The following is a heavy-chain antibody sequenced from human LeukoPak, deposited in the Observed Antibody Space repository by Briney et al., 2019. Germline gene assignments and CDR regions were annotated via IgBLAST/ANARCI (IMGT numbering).Heavy chain of an antibody. CDR1: GFTFSSYG. V-gene: IGHV3-23*01. CDR3: AKPGSGSYFTHNCFDP. Sequence: PGGSLRLSCAASGFTFSSYGMSWVRQAPGKGLEWVSTISESGGSTFYADSVKGRFTISRDNSKNTLYLQMNSLRAEDTAVYYCAKPGSGSYFTHNCFDPWGQGALVTVSS. J-gene: IGHJ5*02. D-gene: IGHD1-26*01. CDR2: ISESGGST.